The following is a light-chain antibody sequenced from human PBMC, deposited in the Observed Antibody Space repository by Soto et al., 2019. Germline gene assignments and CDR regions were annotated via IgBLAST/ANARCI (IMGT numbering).Light chain of an antibody. Sequence: QSALTQPASVSGSPGQSITISCTGTSSDVGGYNYVSWYQQHPGKAPKVMIYEVSHRPSGVSDRFSGSKSGNTASLTISGLQAEDEAEYYCSSYTTSSTLVVFGGGTKLTVL. J-gene: IGLJ2*01. CDR3: SSYTTSSTLVV. CDR1: SSDVGGYNY. V-gene: IGLV2-14*01. CDR2: EVS.